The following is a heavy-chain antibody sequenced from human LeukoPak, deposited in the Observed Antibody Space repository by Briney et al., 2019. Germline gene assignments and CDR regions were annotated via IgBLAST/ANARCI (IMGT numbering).Heavy chain of an antibody. V-gene: IGHV3-23*01. Sequence: GGSLRLSCAASGFTFSSYAMSWVRQAPGKVLGWVSAISGSGGSTYYADSVKGRFTISRDNSKNTLYLQMNSLRAEDTAVYYCAKGLRITMVRGVIMNSDYWGQGTLVTVSS. CDR1: GFTFSSYA. J-gene: IGHJ4*02. CDR2: ISGSGGST. D-gene: IGHD3-10*01. CDR3: AKGLRITMVRGVIMNSDY.